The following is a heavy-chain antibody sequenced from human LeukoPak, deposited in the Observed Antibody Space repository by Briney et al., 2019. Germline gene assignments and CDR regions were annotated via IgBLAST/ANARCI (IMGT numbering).Heavy chain of an antibody. Sequence: MPGGSLRLSCAASGFSFSNCSMNWVRQAPGKGLEWVSSISSSSTYIYYADSLEGRFTISRDNVRNSLYLQMNSLRAEGTAVYYCAGDYEGNLAFDIWGQGTMVTVSS. J-gene: IGHJ3*02. V-gene: IGHV3-21*01. D-gene: IGHD4-23*01. CDR2: ISSSSTYI. CDR1: GFSFSNCS. CDR3: AGDYEGNLAFDI.